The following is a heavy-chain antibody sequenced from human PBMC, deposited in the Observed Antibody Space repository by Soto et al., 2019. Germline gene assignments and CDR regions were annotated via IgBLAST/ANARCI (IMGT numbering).Heavy chain of an antibody. Sequence: GGSLRLSCAASGFTFSSYAMSWVRQAPGEGLEWVSAISGSGGSTYYADSVKGRFTISRDNSKNTLYLQMNSLRAEDTAVDYYAKVSSDIVVVVAATPSEYFQHWGKGTLVTVS. J-gene: IGHJ1*01. CDR2: ISGSGGST. CDR1: GFTFSSYA. CDR3: AKVSSDIVVVVAATPSEYFQH. V-gene: IGHV3-23*01. D-gene: IGHD2-15*01.